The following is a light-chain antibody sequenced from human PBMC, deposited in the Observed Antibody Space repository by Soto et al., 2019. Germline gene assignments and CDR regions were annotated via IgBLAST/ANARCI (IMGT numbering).Light chain of an antibody. J-gene: IGLJ2*01. CDR1: SSNIGSNT. V-gene: IGLV1-44*01. CDR3: ATWDGSLNGPV. CDR2: VNN. Sequence: QSVLTQPPSASGTPGQRVTISCSGGSSNIGSNTVSWYQQLPGTAPKLVMYVNNQRSSGVPDRFSGSKSGTSASLAISGLQSEDEADYYCATWDGSLNGPVFGGGTKLAAL.